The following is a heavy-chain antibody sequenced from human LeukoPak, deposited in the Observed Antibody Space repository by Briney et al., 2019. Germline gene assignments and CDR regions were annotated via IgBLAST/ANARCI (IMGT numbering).Heavy chain of an antibody. V-gene: IGHV3-74*01. CDR2: INGDGSWT. Sequence: GGSLGLSCAASGNYWMHWVRQAPGKGLVWVSHINGDGSWTSYADSVKGRFTISKDNAKNTVYLQMNNLRAEDTAVYYCVSFYETYWGRGTLVTVSS. J-gene: IGHJ4*02. D-gene: IGHD2-2*01. CDR3: VSFYETY. CDR1: GNYW.